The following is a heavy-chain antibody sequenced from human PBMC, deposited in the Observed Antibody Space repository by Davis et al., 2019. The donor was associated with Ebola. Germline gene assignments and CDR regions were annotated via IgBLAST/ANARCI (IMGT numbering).Heavy chain of an antibody. CDR2: ISGSGGST. CDR1: GFTFSSYA. V-gene: IGHV3-23*01. J-gene: IGHJ4*02. Sequence: GGSLRLSCAASGFTFSSYAMTWVRQAPGKGLEWVSAISGSGGSTYYADSVKGRFTISRDNSKNTLYLQMNSLRAEDTAVYYCAKDQYSSGWYGYWGQGTLVTVSS. CDR3: AKDQYSSGWYGY. D-gene: IGHD6-19*01.